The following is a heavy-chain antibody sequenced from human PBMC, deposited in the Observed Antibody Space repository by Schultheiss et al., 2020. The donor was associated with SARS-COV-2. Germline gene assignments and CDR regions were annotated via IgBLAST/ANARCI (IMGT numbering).Heavy chain of an antibody. J-gene: IGHJ4*02. CDR3: ARGWVYDSSGYYYY. CDR1: GGSISSGGYY. D-gene: IGHD3-22*01. V-gene: IGHV4-34*01. CDR2: INHSGST. Sequence: SETLSLTCAVSGGSISSGGYYWSWIRQPPGKGLEWIGEINHSGSTNYNPSLKSRVTISVDTSKNQFSLKLSSVTAADTAVYYCARGWVYDSSGYYYYWGQGTLVTVSS.